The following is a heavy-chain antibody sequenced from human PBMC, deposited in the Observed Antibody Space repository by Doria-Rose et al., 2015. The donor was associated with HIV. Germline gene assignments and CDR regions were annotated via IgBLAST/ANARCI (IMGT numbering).Heavy chain of an antibody. Sequence: ESGPVLVKPTETLTLICTVSGVSLSSPGMGVSWIRQPPGKALEWLAHIFSDDERSYKTSLKSRLTISRGTSKSQVVLTMTDMDPVDTATYYCARIKSSRWYHKYYFDFWGQGTLVIVSA. J-gene: IGHJ4*02. CDR2: IFSDDER. CDR3: ARIKSSRWYHKYYFDF. D-gene: IGHD6-13*01. V-gene: IGHV2-26*01. CDR1: GVSLSSPGMG.